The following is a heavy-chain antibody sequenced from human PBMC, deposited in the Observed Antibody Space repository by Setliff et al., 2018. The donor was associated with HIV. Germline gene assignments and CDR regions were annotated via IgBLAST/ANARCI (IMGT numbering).Heavy chain of an antibody. J-gene: IGHJ4*02. CDR3: ARSAHDSETGY. CDR2: IYPGGARR. CDR1: GYTFTNYF. Sequence: ASVKVSCKASGYTFTNYFMHWVRQAPGQGLEWMGIIYPGGARRSYAQKFQGRVTMTWDTSTSTVYMELSSLRSEDTAFYYCARSAHDSETGYWGQGTLVTVS. D-gene: IGHD5-12*01. V-gene: IGHV1-46*01.